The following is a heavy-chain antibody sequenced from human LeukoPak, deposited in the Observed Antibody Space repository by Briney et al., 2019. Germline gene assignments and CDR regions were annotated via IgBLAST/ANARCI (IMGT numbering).Heavy chain of an antibody. Sequence: PSETLSLTCTVSGCSISSSGYYWSWIRQHPGKGLEWIGYIDDSGSTYYNPSLKSRVTISVDTSKNQFSLKLSSVTAADTAVYYCARESGYSYGTSLYYYYGMDVWGQGTTVTVSS. D-gene: IGHD5-18*01. CDR3: ARESGYSYGTSLYYYYGMDV. CDR2: IDDSGST. V-gene: IGHV4-31*03. CDR1: GCSISSSGYY. J-gene: IGHJ6*02.